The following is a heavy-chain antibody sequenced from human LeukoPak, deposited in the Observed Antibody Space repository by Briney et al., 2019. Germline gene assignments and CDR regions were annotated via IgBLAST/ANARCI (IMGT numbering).Heavy chain of an antibody. J-gene: IGHJ4*02. CDR3: ARGWIYAS. Sequence: GGSLRLSCAVSGFTFSTYAMSWVRQAPGKGLEWVSAISGSGGKTYYADSVKGRFTISRDNSKNTLYLQMNSLRAEDTAVYYCARGWIYASWGQGTLVTVSS. CDR1: GFTFSTYA. CDR2: ISGSGGKT. V-gene: IGHV3-23*01. D-gene: IGHD5-12*01.